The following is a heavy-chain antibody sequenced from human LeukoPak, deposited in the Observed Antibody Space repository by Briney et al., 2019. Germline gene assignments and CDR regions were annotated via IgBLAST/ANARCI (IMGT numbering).Heavy chain of an antibody. D-gene: IGHD3-22*01. CDR1: GGSISSYY. J-gene: IGHJ2*01. Sequence: PSETLSLTCTVSGGSISSYYWSWIRQPPGKGLEWIAYISDIGSINYNPSLKSRVTISVDTSKNQFSLKLSSVTAADTAVYYCARVGVYYDSRGGYFDLWGRGTLVTVSS. CDR3: ARVGVYYDSRGGYFDL. CDR2: ISDIGSI. V-gene: IGHV4-59*12.